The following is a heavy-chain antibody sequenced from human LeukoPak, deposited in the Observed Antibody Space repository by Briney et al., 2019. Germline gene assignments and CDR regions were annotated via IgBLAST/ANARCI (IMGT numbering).Heavy chain of an antibody. CDR3: ARVQYYDSSGYPYFDY. Sequence: SGTRSFPCPVPVGSISSYYWAWFGKPPGRGLEWMGIIYYSGSTNYNPSLKSRVTISVDTSKNQFSLKLSSVTAADTAVYYCARVQYYDSSGYPYFDYWGQGTLVTVSS. D-gene: IGHD3-22*01. CDR1: VGSISSYY. CDR2: IYYSGST. J-gene: IGHJ4*02. V-gene: IGHV4-59*13.